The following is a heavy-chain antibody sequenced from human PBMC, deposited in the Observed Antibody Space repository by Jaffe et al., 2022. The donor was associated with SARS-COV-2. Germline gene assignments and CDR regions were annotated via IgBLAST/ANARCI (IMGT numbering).Heavy chain of an antibody. Sequence: QVQLQESGPGLVKPSETLSLTCTVSGGSISSYYWSWIRQPPGKGLEWIGYISYSGGTNYNPSLKSRLTMSVDTSKNQFSLKLTSVTAADTAVYYCARHFTTMVPPGGYWGQGTLVTVSS. CDR2: ISYSGGT. V-gene: IGHV4-59*08. J-gene: IGHJ4*02. D-gene: IGHD3-10*01. CDR1: GGSISSYY. CDR3: ARHFTTMVPPGGY.